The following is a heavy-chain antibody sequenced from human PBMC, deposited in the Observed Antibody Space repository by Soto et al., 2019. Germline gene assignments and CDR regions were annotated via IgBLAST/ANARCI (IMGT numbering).Heavy chain of an antibody. V-gene: IGHV4-39*01. Sequence: QLQLQESGPGLVKPSETLSLTCTVSGDSISSNGHHWGWIRQPPGKGLEWIGGISYSGSTHYNPSLKSRVTISIDTSKNQFSLKLTSVTAADTAVYYCARLRGLGVVSPYFDYWGQGALVTVSS. J-gene: IGHJ4*02. CDR3: ARLRGLGVVSPYFDY. CDR1: GDSISSNGHH. D-gene: IGHD2-15*01. CDR2: ISYSGST.